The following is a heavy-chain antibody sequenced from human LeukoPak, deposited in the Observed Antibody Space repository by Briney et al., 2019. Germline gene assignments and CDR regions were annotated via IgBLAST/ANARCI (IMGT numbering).Heavy chain of an antibody. Sequence: ASVKVSRTASGYTFTNYAIHWVRQPPGQRLEWMGWFNSDKGNTEYSQKFQGRVIITRDTPASTAYMELSSLRPEDTAVFFCARDWTSPDGFGMDVWGQGTTVTVSS. CDR2: FNSDKGNT. D-gene: IGHD2-2*01. V-gene: IGHV1-3*01. J-gene: IGHJ6*02. CDR3: ARDWTSPDGFGMDV. CDR1: GYTFTNYA.